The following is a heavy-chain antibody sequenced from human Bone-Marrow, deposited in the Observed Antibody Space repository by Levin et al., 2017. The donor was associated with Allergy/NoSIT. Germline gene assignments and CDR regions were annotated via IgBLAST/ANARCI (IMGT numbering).Heavy chain of an antibody. Sequence: PGGSLRLSCAASGFTFDDYAMHWVRQAPGKGLEWVSGISWNSGSIGYADSVKGRFTISRDNAKNSLYLQMNSLRAEDTALYYCAKAHCSGGSCYRTYFDYWGQGTLVTVSS. J-gene: IGHJ4*02. CDR3: AKAHCSGGSCYRTYFDY. CDR1: GFTFDDYA. V-gene: IGHV3-9*01. D-gene: IGHD2-15*01. CDR2: ISWNSGSI.